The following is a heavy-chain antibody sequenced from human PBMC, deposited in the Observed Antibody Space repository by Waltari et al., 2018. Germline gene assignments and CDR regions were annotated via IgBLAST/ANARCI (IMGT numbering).Heavy chain of an antibody. V-gene: IGHV4-38-2*01. Sequence: QVQLQESGPGLVKPSETLSLTCAVSGYSISSGYYWGWIRQPPGKGLEWIGSIYHSGSTYYNPSLKSRVTISVDTSKNQFSLKLSSVTAADTAVYYCVRVIVATIGPNIWGQGTLVTVSS. CDR2: IYHSGST. J-gene: IGHJ4*02. D-gene: IGHD5-12*01. CDR3: VRVIVATIGPNI. CDR1: GYSISSGYY.